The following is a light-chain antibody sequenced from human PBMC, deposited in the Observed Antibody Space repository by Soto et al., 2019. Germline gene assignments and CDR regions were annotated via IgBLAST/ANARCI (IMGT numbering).Light chain of an antibody. Sequence: DIQMTQSPSILSASVGDRVTITCLASQTIRSWLAWYQQRPGKAPRLLIYDASSLKSGVPSRFSGSGSGTEFTLTISSLQPDDFATYFCQQYSTFLTFGQGTKVDIK. J-gene: IGKJ1*01. V-gene: IGKV1-5*01. CDR3: QQYSTFLT. CDR1: QTIRSW. CDR2: DAS.